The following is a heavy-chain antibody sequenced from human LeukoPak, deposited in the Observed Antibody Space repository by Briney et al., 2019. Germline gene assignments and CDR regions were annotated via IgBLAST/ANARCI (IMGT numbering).Heavy chain of an antibody. D-gene: IGHD1-26*01. CDR2: INHSGRT. Sequence: SETLSLTCAVYGGSFSGYYWSWIRQPPGKGLEWIGEINHSGRTKYNPSLRSRVTISVDTSKNQFSLKLSSVTAADTAMYYCAKSGGYGLIDYWGQGTRVTVSS. CDR3: AKSGGYGLIDY. J-gene: IGHJ4*02. V-gene: IGHV4-34*01. CDR1: GGSFSGYY.